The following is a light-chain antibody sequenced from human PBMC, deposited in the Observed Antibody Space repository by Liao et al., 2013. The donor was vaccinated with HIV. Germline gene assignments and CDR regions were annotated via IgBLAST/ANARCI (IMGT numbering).Light chain of an antibody. CDR1: ALPKQQ. V-gene: IGLV3-25*03. J-gene: IGLJ2*01. CDR3: QSADSSGFYVV. Sequence: SYELTQPPSMSVSPGQTARITCSGDALPKQQVYWYQQKPGQAPVMVIYKDSERPSGTPERFSGSSSGTKVTLTISAVQAEDEAEYYCQSADSSGFYVVFGGGTKLTVL. CDR2: KDS.